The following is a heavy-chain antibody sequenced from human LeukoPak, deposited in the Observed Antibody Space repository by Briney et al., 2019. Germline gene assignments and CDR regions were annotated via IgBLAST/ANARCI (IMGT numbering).Heavy chain of an antibody. CDR2: ISYDGSNK. CDR1: GSTFSSYG. J-gene: IGHJ4*02. D-gene: IGHD3-3*01. V-gene: IGHV3-30*18. CDR3: AKDLTTYYDFWSGFLDY. Sequence: HPGGSLRLSCAASGSTFSSYGMHWVRQAPGKGLEWVAVISYDGSNKYYADSVKGRLTISRDNSKNTLYLQMNSLRAEDTAVYYCAKDLTTYYDFWSGFLDYWGQGTPVTVSS.